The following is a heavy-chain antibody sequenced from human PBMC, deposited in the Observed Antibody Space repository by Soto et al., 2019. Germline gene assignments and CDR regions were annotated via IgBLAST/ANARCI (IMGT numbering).Heavy chain of an antibody. Sequence: SETLSLTCTVSGGSISSSSYYWGWIRQPPGKGLEWIGSIYYSGSTYYNPSLKSRVTISVDTSKNQFSLKLSSVTAADTAVYYCASMLLWFGELSRGSTYYFDYWGQGTLVTVSS. CDR2: IYYSGST. V-gene: IGHV4-39*01. CDR1: GGSISSSSYY. CDR3: ASMLLWFGELSRGSTYYFDY. J-gene: IGHJ4*02. D-gene: IGHD3-10*01.